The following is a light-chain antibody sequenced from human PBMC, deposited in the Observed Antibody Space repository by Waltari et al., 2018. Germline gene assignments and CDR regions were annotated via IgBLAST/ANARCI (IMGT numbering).Light chain of an antibody. V-gene: IGKV2-28*01. Sequence: DIVVTQSPLSLPVTPGEPASISCRSSQSLLHRNGNNSLAWYLQKPGQSPHVLIYLGSNRASGVPDRFSGSGSGTDFTLRISRVEAEDVGVYYCMQSLQTLWTFGPGTKVEIK. CDR1: QSLLHRNGNNS. J-gene: IGKJ1*01. CDR2: LGS. CDR3: MQSLQTLWT.